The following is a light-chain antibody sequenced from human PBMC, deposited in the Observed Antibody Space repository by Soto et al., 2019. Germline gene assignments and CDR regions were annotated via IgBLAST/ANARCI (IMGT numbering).Light chain of an antibody. V-gene: IGKV3-20*01. CDR1: QSVRSSY. J-gene: IGKJ1*01. CDR3: QLYGSSPWT. CDR2: DAT. Sequence: EIVLTQSPGTLSLSPGERATLSCRASQSVRSSYLAWYQQNPGQPPRLLIYDATNRATGIPDRFSGSGSGTDFTLTISRLEPEDFAVYCCQLYGSSPWTFGQGTKVEIK.